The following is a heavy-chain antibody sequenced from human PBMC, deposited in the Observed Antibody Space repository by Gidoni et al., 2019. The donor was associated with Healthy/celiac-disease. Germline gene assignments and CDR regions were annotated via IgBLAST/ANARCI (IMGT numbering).Heavy chain of an antibody. V-gene: IGHV5-51*03. J-gene: IGHJ4*02. D-gene: IGHD1-26*01. CDR1: VYSFISYW. CDR3: ARMGTTNYFDY. Sequence: EVQLVQSGAEVTQPGESLKISCKGSVYSFISYWIGWVRQMPGKGLEWMGIIYPGDSDTRYIPSFQGQVTISADKSISTAYLQWSSLRASDTAMYYCARMGTTNYFDYWSQGTLVTVSS. CDR2: IYPGDSDT.